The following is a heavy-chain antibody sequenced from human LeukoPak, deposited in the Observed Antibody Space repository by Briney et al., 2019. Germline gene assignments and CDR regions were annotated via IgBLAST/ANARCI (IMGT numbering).Heavy chain of an antibody. CDR2: ISSSGSTV. V-gene: IGHV3-48*03. CDR1: GFTFSSYE. J-gene: IGHJ6*04. Sequence: GGSLRLSCAASGFTFSSYEMNWVRQAPGKGLEWASYISSSGSTVYYADSVKGRFTISRDNAKNSLYLQMNSLRAEDTAVYYCAELGITMIGGVWGKGTTVTISS. CDR3: AELGITMIGGV. D-gene: IGHD3-10*02.